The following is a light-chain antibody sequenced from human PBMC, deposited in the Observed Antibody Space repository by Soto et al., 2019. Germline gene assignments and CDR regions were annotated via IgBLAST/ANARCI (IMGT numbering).Light chain of an antibody. CDR1: QSISSY. J-gene: IGKJ3*01. CDR2: AAS. V-gene: IGKV1-39*01. CDR3: QQSYSTLA. Sequence: DIQMTQSPSSLSASVGDRVTITCRASQSISSYLNWYQQKPGKAPNFLIYAASNLQGGVPSRFSGSGSGTEFTLTISSLQPEDFATYYCQQSYSTLAFGPGTKVDIK.